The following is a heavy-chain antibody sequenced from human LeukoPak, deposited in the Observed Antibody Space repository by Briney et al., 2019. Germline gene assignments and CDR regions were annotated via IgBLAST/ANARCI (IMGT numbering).Heavy chain of an antibody. V-gene: IGHV1-18*04. CDR3: ARLRGGIYSSRDAFDI. CDR2: ISPYNGDT. D-gene: IGHD6-19*01. J-gene: IGHJ3*02. Sequence: GASVKVSCRASGYTFTTNGISWVRQAPGQGREWMAWISPYNGDTKYAQELQGRLTVTTDTSTSTAYMELRSLRSDDTAVYYCARLRGGIYSSRDAFDIWGRGTMVTVSS. CDR1: GYTFTTNG.